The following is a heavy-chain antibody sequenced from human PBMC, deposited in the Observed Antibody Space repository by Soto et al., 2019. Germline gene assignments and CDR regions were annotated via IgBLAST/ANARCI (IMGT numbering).Heavy chain of an antibody. CDR1: GYSFTSYW. V-gene: IGHV5-51*01. J-gene: IGHJ6*02. CDR3: ARQASDYDNYTPAGYYYYYGMDV. Sequence: PGESLKISCKGSGYSFTSYWIGWVRQMPGKGLEWMGIIYPGDSDTRYSPSFQGQVTISADKSISTAYLQWSSLKASDTAMYYCARQASDYDNYTPAGYYYYYGMDVWGQGTTVTAP. D-gene: IGHD5-12*01. CDR2: IYPGDSDT.